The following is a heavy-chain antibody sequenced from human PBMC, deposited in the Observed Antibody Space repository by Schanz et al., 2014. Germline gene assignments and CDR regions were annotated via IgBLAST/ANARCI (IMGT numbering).Heavy chain of an antibody. Sequence: QVQLVQSGAEVKKPGSSVKVSCKASGGTFSSYTISWVRQAPGQGLEWMGRIIPILGIANYAQNFQGRVTITADKSTSTAYMELTSLRSEDTAVYYWAGTYCSSTSCYTGYYYMDVWGKGTTVTVSS. CDR1: GGTFSSYT. V-gene: IGHV1-69*02. CDR3: AGTYCSSTSCYTGYYYMDV. D-gene: IGHD2-2*02. CDR2: IIPILGIA. J-gene: IGHJ6*03.